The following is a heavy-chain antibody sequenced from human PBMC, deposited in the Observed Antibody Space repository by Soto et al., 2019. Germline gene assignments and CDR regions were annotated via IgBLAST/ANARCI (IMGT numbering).Heavy chain of an antibody. CDR2: IYYSGST. Sequence: PSETLSLTCTVSGGSISSSSYYWGWIRQPPGKGLEWIGSIYYSGSTNYNPSLKSRVTISVDTSKNQFSLKLSSVTAADTAVYYCARGLFSGSSYSGSWYYFDSWGQGTMVTVSS. CDR1: GGSISSSSYY. J-gene: IGHJ4*02. CDR3: ARGLFSGSSYSGSWYYFDS. V-gene: IGHV4-39*07. D-gene: IGHD1-26*01.